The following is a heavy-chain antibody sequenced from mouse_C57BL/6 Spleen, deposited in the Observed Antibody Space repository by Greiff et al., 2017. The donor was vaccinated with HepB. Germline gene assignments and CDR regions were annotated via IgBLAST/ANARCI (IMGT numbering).Heavy chain of an antibody. Sequence: QVQLQQSGAELMKPGASVKLSCKATGYTFTGYWIEWVKQRPGHGLEWIGEILPGSGSTNYNEKFKGKATFTADTSTNTAYMQLSSLTTEDPAIYYCSRGLDYYGSSRAMDYWGQGTSVTVSS. D-gene: IGHD1-1*01. CDR3: SRGLDYYGSSRAMDY. V-gene: IGHV1-9*01. CDR2: ILPGSGST. CDR1: GYTFTGYW. J-gene: IGHJ4*01.